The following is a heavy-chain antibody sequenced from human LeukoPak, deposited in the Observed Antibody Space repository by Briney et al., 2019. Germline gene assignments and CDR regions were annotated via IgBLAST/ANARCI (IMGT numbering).Heavy chain of an antibody. J-gene: IGHJ4*02. Sequence: GGSLRLSCAASGFTFSSYSMNWVRQAPGKGLEWVSYISSSSSTIYYADSVRGRFTISRDNAKNSLYLQMNSLRAEDTAVYYCARETSGYSYGYTDYWGQGTLVTVSS. V-gene: IGHV3-48*01. D-gene: IGHD5-18*01. CDR3: ARETSGYSYGYTDY. CDR2: ISSSSSTI. CDR1: GFTFSSYS.